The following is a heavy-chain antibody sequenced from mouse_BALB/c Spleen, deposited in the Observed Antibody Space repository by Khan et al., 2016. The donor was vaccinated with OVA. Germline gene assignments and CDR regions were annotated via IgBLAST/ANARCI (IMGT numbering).Heavy chain of an antibody. Sequence: EVQLQESGPGLVKPSQSLSLTCTVTGYSITSDYAWNWIRQFPGNKLEWMGYISYSDTTTYNPSLKSRISINRDTSKNQFFLHLNSVTTEDTATYYCASELGRYYAMDYWGQGTSVTVSS. CDR3: ASELGRYYAMDY. CDR2: ISYSDTT. V-gene: IGHV3-2*02. D-gene: IGHD4-1*01. J-gene: IGHJ4*01. CDR1: GYSITSDYA.